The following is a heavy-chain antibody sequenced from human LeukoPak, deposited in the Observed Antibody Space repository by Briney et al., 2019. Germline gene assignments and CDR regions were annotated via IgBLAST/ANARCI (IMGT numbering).Heavy chain of an antibody. Sequence: PRGCLKLSCAGSGFTFSDSAIHWVRQAFGKGLELIGLMDTKAQNYATACAPSVRGRFTISRDDSSNTAYLRMDSLQTDDTALYYCTRDSGTYHWLHPWGQGALVTVSS. J-gene: IGHJ5*02. CDR1: GFTFSDSA. V-gene: IGHV3-73*01. D-gene: IGHD1-26*01. CDR3: TRDSGTYHWLHP. CDR2: MDTKAQNYAT.